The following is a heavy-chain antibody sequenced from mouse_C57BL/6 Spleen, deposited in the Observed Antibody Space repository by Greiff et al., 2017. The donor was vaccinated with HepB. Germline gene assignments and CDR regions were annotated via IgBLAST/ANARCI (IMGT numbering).Heavy chain of an antibody. CDR2: IRSKSNNYAT. J-gene: IGHJ3*01. CDR3: VRRGDYDGGPWLAY. V-gene: IGHV10-1*01. Sequence: EVQLVESGGGLVQPKGSLKLSCAASGFSFNTYAMNWVRQAPGKGLEWVARIRSKSNNYATYYADSVKDRFTISRDDSESMLYLQMNNLKTEDTAMYYCVRRGDYDGGPWLAYWGQGTLVTVSA. CDR1: GFSFNTYA. D-gene: IGHD2-4*01.